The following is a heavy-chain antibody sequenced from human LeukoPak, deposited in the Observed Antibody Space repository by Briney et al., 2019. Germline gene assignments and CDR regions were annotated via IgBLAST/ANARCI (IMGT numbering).Heavy chain of an antibody. Sequence: GASVKVSCKASGYTFTGYYMHWVRQAPGQGLEWMGWINPNSGGTNYAQKFQGRVTMTRDTSISTAYMELSRLRSDDTAVYYCARGPVGVGATTFDYWGQGTLVTVSS. V-gene: IGHV1-2*02. D-gene: IGHD1-26*01. CDR3: ARGPVGVGATTFDY. J-gene: IGHJ4*02. CDR1: GYTFTGYY. CDR2: INPNSGGT.